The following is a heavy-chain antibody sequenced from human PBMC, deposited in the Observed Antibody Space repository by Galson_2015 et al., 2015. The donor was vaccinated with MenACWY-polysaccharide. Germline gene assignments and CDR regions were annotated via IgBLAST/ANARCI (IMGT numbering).Heavy chain of an antibody. Sequence: SLRLSCAASGFKFSNYWMTWVRQAPGRGLEWFSGSGSGGGLYYADSVKGRFTVSRDNSKNTLYLQMNNLRAEDTAIYYCAKVGTRSSWTMGVDYWGPGTLVTVSS. CDR2: SGSGGGL. CDR3: AKVGTRSSWTMGVDY. CDR1: GFKFSNYW. V-gene: IGHV3-23*01. J-gene: IGHJ4*02. D-gene: IGHD6-13*01.